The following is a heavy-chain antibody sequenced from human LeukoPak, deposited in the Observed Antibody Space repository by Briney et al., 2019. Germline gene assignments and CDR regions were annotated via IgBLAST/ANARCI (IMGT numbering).Heavy chain of an antibody. CDR2: ISPYNGHT. CDR1: VYIFINYV. V-gene: IGHV1-18*01. J-gene: IGHJ4*02. Sequence: ASVKVSSKASVYIFINYVISWVRQAPGQGREWMGWISPYNGHTNYTPNLQDRLTMTTDTSTSTAYMELRSLRSDDTAVYYCAKTRDTVLNEYWGQGTLVTASS. CDR3: AKTRDTVLNEY.